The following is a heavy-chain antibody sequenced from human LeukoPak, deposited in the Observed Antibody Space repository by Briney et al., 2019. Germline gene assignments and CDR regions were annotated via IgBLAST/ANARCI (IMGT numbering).Heavy chain of an antibody. D-gene: IGHD3-10*01. Sequence: GASVKVSCKASGGTFSSYAISWVRQAPGQGLEWMGGIIPIFGTANYAQKFQGRVTIATDESTSTAYMELSSLRSEDTAVYYCARKTNVYGSGSLPWGNWFDPWGQGTLVTVSS. CDR1: GGTFSSYA. V-gene: IGHV1-69*05. CDR2: IIPIFGTA. J-gene: IGHJ5*02. CDR3: ARKTNVYGSGSLPWGNWFDP.